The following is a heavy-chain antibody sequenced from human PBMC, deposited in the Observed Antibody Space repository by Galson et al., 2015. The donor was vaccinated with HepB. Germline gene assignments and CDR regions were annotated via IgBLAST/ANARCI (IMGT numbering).Heavy chain of an antibody. D-gene: IGHD5-12*01. Sequence: SLRLSCAASGFTFSSYGMHWVRQAPGKGLEWVAVISYDGSNKYYADSVKGRFTISRDNSKNTLYLQMNSLRAEDTAVYYCARDESTRDIVALDYWGQGTLVTVSS. CDR1: GFTFSSYG. CDR3: ARDESTRDIVALDY. J-gene: IGHJ4*02. CDR2: ISYDGSNK. V-gene: IGHV3-30*03.